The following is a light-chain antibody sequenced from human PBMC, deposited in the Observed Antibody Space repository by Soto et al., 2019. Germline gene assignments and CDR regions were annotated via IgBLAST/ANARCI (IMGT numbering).Light chain of an antibody. CDR3: SSYTSNTTVI. Sequence: QSALTQPASVSGSPGQSITISCTGTSXDVGGYKYVSWYQQHPGKAPKLMIYDVSNRPSGVSNRFSGSKSGNTASLTISGLQAEDEADYSCSSYTSNTTVIFGGGTKLTVL. CDR2: DVS. CDR1: SXDVGGYKY. V-gene: IGLV2-14*01. J-gene: IGLJ2*01.